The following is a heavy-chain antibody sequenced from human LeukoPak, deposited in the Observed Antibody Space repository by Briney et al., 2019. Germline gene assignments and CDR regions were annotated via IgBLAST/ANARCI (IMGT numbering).Heavy chain of an antibody. CDR2: IIPISGTA. D-gene: IGHD2-2*01. V-gene: IGHV1-69*05. CDR1: GCTFSSHA. J-gene: IGHJ6*03. CDR3: ARGLQYQLLKALGYYYMDV. Sequence: SVTVSCKASGCTFSSHAIAWVRQAPGQGPEWMGGIIPISGTANYTQKFQGRVTITTDESTSTAYMELSSLTSDDTAVYYCARGLQYQLLKALGYYYMDVWGEGTTVTVSS.